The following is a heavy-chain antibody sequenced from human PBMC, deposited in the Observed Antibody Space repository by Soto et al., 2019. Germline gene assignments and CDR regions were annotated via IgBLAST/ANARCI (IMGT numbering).Heavy chain of an antibody. CDR1: GFTFSSYA. CDR2: ISGSGGST. V-gene: IGHV3-23*01. J-gene: IGHJ6*02. D-gene: IGHD3-22*01. CDR3: AKDRPYYYDSSGSLVYYYYYGMDV. Sequence: GGSLRLSCAASGFTFSSYAMSWVRQAPGKGLEWVSAISGSGGSTYYADSVKGRFTISRDNSKNTLYLQMNSLRAEDTAVYYCAKDRPYYYDSSGSLVYYYYYGMDVWGQGTTVTVSS.